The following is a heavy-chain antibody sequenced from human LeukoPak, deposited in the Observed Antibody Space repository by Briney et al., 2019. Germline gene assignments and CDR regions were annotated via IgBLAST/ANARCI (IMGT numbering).Heavy chain of an antibody. V-gene: IGHV3-7*01. D-gene: IGHD5-12*01. CDR2: IKQDGSEK. CDR3: ARERYSGYDWYYYYMDV. CDR1: GFTFSSYG. J-gene: IGHJ6*03. Sequence: GGSLRLSCAASGFTFSSYGMHWVRQAPGKGLEWVANIKQDGSEKYYVDSVKGRFTISRDNAKNSLYLQMNSLRAEDTAVYYCARERYSGYDWYYYYMDVWGKGTTVTVSS.